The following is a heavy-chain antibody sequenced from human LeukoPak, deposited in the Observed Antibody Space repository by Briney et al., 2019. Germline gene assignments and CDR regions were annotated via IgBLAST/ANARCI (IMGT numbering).Heavy chain of an antibody. CDR2: ITASGTAM. J-gene: IGHJ4*02. CDR1: GFTFSSYS. V-gene: IGHV3-48*02. Sequence: PGGSLRLSCAASGFTFSSYSMNWVRQAPGKGLEWVSHITASGTAMFYADSVKGRFTISRDNAKNSLYLQMNSLRDEDTAVYYCATDGGYCSSTSCYRGDYFDFWGQGTLVTVSS. D-gene: IGHD2-2*02. CDR3: ATDGGYCSSTSCYRGDYFDF.